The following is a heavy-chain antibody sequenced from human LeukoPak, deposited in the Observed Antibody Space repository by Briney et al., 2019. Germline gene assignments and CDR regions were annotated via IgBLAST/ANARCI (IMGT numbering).Heavy chain of an antibody. CDR3: TSWGDTTAEYFQR. Sequence: GSLRLSCEGSAFIFSGHWMNWVRQTPGKGLEWVASIKEDGSERQYVDSVKGRFTISRDNAQNSMYLQMNSLRVEDTAVYYCTSWGDTTAEYFQRWGQGTLVTVSS. D-gene: IGHD2-21*02. CDR2: IKEDGSER. CDR1: AFIFSGHW. V-gene: IGHV3-7*01. J-gene: IGHJ1*01.